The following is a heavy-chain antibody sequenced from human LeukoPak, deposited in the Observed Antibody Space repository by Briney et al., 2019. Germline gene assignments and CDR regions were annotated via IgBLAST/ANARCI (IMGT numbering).Heavy chain of an antibody. D-gene: IGHD1-26*01. J-gene: IGHJ4*02. CDR3: ARDVVGSLDY. V-gene: IGHV3-7*01. CDR1: GFTFGSYW. CDR2: IKGDESAR. Sequence: PGGSLRLSCAASGFTFGSYWMAWVRQAPGKGLEWVANIKGDESARHQADSVKGRFTISRDNTRNSLYLQMTNLRGDDTAVYYCARDVVGSLDYWGQGTLVTVSS.